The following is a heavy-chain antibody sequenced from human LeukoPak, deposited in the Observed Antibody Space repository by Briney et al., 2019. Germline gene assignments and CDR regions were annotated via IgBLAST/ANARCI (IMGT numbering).Heavy chain of an antibody. CDR1: GFTFSSYG. Sequence: GRSLRLSCAASGFTFSSYGMHWVRQAPGKGLEWVAVISYDGSNKYYADSVKGRFTISRDNSKNTLYLQMNSLRAEDTAVYYCAKDLGGDDYNLDYWGQGTLVTVSS. CDR2: ISYDGSNK. D-gene: IGHD5-24*01. J-gene: IGHJ4*02. V-gene: IGHV3-30*18. CDR3: AKDLGGDDYNLDY.